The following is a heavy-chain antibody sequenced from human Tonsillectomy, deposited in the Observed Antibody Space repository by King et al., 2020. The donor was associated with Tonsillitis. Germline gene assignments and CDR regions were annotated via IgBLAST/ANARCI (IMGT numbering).Heavy chain of an antibody. CDR1: GFTFSSYA. V-gene: IGHV3-23*04. Sequence: VQLVESGGGLVQPGGSLRLSCAASGFTFSSYAMSWVRQGPGKGLEWVSVISGSGGSTYYADSVTGRFTISRDNSKNTLYLQMKSLRAEDMAVYYCAKDPSFAYSGALFDNWGQGTLVTVSS. CDR3: AKDPSFAYSGALFDN. J-gene: IGHJ4*02. D-gene: IGHD2-21*01. CDR2: ISGSGGST.